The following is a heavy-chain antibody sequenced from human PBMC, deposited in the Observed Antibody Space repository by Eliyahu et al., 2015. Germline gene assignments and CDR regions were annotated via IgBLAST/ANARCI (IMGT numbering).Heavy chain of an antibody. CDR3: ARAEGYCSGGSSCYPY. CDR2: ISSSSSYI. D-gene: IGHD2-15*01. J-gene: IGHJ4*02. V-gene: IGHV3-21*01. Sequence: NDTGKGLEWVSSISSSSSYIYYADAVKGRFTISRDNAKNSLYLQMNSLRAEDTAVYYCARAEGYCSGGSSCYPYWGQGTLVTVSS.